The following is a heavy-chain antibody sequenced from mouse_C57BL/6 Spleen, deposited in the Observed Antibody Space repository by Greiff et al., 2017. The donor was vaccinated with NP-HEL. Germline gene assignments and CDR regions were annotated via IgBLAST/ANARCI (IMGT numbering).Heavy chain of an antibody. Sequence: VQLKESGPGMVKPSQSLSLTCTVTGYSITSGYDWHWIRHFPGNKLEWMGYISYSGSTNYNPSLKSRISITHDTSKNHFFLKLNSVTTEDTATYYCARDNWSYFDYWGQGTTLTVSS. CDR3: ARDNWSYFDY. CDR2: ISYSGST. CDR1: GYSITSGYD. V-gene: IGHV3-1*01. D-gene: IGHD4-1*01. J-gene: IGHJ2*01.